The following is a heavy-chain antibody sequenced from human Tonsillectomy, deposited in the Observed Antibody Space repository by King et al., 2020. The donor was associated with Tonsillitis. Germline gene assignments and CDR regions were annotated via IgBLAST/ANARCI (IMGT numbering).Heavy chain of an antibody. CDR1: GYSFTSYW. J-gene: IGHJ4*02. CDR2: IYPGDSDT. Sequence: QLVQSGAEVKKPGESLKISCKASGYSFTSYWIGWVRQMPGKGLEWMGIIYPGDSDTRYSPSFQGQVTITADKSISTAYLQWSSRKASDTAKYYCARSRGSSWANFDYWGQGTLVTVSS. V-gene: IGHV5-51*01. D-gene: IGHD6-13*01. CDR3: ARSRGSSWANFDY.